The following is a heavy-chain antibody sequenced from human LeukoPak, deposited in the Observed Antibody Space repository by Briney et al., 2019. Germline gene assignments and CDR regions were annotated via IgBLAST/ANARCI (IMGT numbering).Heavy chain of an antibody. J-gene: IGHJ2*01. V-gene: IGHV5-51*01. CDR2: IYPGDSDT. Sequence: GESLKISCKGSGYSFTSYWIGWVRQMPGKGLEWMGIIYPGDSDTRYSPSLQGQVTISADKSISTAYLQWSSLKASDTAMYYCARLWFGELRHHWYFDLWGRGTLVTVSS. CDR3: ARLWFGELRHHWYFDL. CDR1: GYSFTSYW. D-gene: IGHD3-10*01.